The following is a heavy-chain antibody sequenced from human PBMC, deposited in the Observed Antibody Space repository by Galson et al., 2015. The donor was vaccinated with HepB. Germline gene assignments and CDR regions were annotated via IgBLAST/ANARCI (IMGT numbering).Heavy chain of an antibody. CDR3: ARVRDDYYDSSGYPDAFDI. CDR2: ISYDGSNK. D-gene: IGHD3-22*01. J-gene: IGHJ3*02. V-gene: IGHV3-30-3*01. Sequence: SLRLSCAASGFTFSSYAMHWVRQAPGKGLEWVAVISYDGSNKYYADSVKGRFTISRDNSKNTLYLQMNSLRAEDTAVYYCARVRDDYYDSSGYPDAFDIWGQGTMVTVSS. CDR1: GFTFSSYA.